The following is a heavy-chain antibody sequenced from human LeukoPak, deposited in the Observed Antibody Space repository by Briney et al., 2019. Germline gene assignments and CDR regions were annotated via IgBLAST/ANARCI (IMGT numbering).Heavy chain of an antibody. Sequence: ASVKVSCKASGYTFTKYGITWVRQAPGQGSEWVGWISAYNGHTESAQKFQGRVTMTTDTSTNTAYMELRSLRSDDTAVYCCARTGIDYGDYGLLDYWGQGSLVTVSS. D-gene: IGHD4-17*01. CDR1: GYTFTKYG. J-gene: IGHJ4*02. CDR2: ISAYNGHT. V-gene: IGHV1-18*01. CDR3: ARTGIDYGDYGLLDY.